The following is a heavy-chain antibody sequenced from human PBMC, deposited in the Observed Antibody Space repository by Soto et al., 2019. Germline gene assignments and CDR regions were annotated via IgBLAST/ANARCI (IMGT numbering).Heavy chain of an antibody. V-gene: IGHV4-30-4*01. J-gene: IGHJ4*02. CDR3: ARVNYESSGYYRLDY. Sequence: PSETLSLTCTVSGGSIIDANYYWNWIRQPPGKGLEWIGYIHYGGSTFYNPSLESRVTISVDTSKNQFSLKLTSVTAADTAVFYCARVNYESSGYYRLDYWGQGTLVTAPQ. D-gene: IGHD3-22*01. CDR2: IHYGGST. CDR1: GGSIIDANYY.